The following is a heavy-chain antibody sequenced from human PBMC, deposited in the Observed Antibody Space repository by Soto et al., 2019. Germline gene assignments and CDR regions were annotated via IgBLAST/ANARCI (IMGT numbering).Heavy chain of an antibody. Sequence: QVQLQESGPGLVKPSQTLSLTCTVSGGSISSGGYYWSWIRQHPGKGLEWIGYIYSSGSTYYNPSLKSRVTISVDTSKNQFSMKLSYVTAADTAVYYCARAGRDYYDSSGYLSAPGVHDAFDIWGQGTMVTVSS. D-gene: IGHD3-22*01. V-gene: IGHV4-31*03. CDR3: ARAGRDYYDSSGYLSAPGVHDAFDI. J-gene: IGHJ3*02. CDR1: GGSISSGGYY. CDR2: IYSSGST.